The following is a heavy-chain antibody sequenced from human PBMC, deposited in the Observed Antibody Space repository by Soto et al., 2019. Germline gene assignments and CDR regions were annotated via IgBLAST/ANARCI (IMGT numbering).Heavy chain of an antibody. CDR1: GFTFSNAW. CDR3: TTGPGIAAADAFDI. Sequence: GGSLRLSCAASGFTFSNAWMSWVRQAPGKGLEWVGRIKSKTDGGTTDYAAPVKGRFTISRDDSKNTLYLQMNSLKTEDTAVYYCTTGPGIAAADAFDIWGQGTMVTV. CDR2: IKSKTDGGTT. D-gene: IGHD6-13*01. V-gene: IGHV3-15*01. J-gene: IGHJ3*02.